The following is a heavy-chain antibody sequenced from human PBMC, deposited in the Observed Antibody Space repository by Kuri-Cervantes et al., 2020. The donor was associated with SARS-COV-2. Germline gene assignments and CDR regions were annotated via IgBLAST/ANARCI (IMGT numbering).Heavy chain of an antibody. J-gene: IGHJ4*02. CDR3: SRDQVSAAGTANY. Sequence: GGPLRHPCVASGFTFRDYSMSWTRQAPGKGLEWISYISSSDSTTCYADSVKGRFTISRDNAKRTLFLQMNSLRVDDTAVYYCSRDQVSAAGTANYWGQGTLVTVSS. D-gene: IGHD6-13*01. CDR1: GFTFRDYS. CDR2: ISSSDSTT. V-gene: IGHV3-11*01.